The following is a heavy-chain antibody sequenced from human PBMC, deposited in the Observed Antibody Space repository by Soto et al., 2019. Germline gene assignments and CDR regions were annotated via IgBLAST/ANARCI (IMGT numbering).Heavy chain of an antibody. D-gene: IGHD3-16*01. V-gene: IGHV6-1*01. CDR2: PYYRSEWYN. CDR3: AGGDQGFDY. CDR1: GDSVSSNSSA. J-gene: IGHJ4*02. Sequence: SQTLSLTCAISGDSVSSNSSALNWITQSPSRGLEWLGRPYYRSEWYNNYAVSVKSRITINPATSKNQFSLQLNSVTREDTAVYYCAGGDQGFDYWGQRSLVAVSS.